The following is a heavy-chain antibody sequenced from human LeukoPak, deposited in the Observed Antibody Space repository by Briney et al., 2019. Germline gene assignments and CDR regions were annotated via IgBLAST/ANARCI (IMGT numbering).Heavy chain of an antibody. CDR3: AKGYGSGSYLADY. CDR1: GFTFSSYA. CDR2: ISGSGGST. Sequence: PGGSLRLSCAASGFTFSSYAMNWVRQAPGKGLEWVSAISGSGGSTYYADSVKGRFTFSRDNSKNTLYLQMNSLRAEDTAVYYCAKGYGSGSYLADYWGQGTLVTVSS. V-gene: IGHV3-23*01. J-gene: IGHJ4*02. D-gene: IGHD3-10*01.